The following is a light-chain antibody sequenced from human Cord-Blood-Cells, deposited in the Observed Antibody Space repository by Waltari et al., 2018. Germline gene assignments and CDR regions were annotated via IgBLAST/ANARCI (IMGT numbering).Light chain of an antibody. CDR3: MQALQTPLT. V-gene: IGKV2-28*01. Sequence: DIVMTQSPLSLPVTPGEPASISCRSSQSLLHSNGYNYLDWYLQKPAPSPQLLIYLGSNRGSGVPDRFSGRGSGTEFTLKISRVEAEDGGVYYCMQALQTPLTFGRGTKVEIK. J-gene: IGKJ4*01. CDR2: LGS. CDR1: QSLLHSNGYNY.